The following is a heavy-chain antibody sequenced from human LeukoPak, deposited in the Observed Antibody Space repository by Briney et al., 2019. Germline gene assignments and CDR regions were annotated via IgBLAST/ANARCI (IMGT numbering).Heavy chain of an antibody. J-gene: IGHJ4*02. V-gene: IGHV3-74*03. CDR2: INERGTDS. Sequence: GGSLRLSCAASGFTFSGHWIHWVRQPPGMGLVWVSRINERGTDSMYAESVKGRFTISRDNAKNTVYLQMNSLRAEDTAVYYCVRDETLWTLDWWGQGTLVSVSS. CDR3: VRDETLWTLDW. CDR1: GFTFSGHW. D-gene: IGHD1-1*01.